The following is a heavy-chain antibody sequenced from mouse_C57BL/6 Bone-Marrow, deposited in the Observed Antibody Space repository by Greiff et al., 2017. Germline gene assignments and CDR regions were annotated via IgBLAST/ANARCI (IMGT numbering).Heavy chain of an antibody. CDR1: GYAFSSYW. J-gene: IGHJ4*01. D-gene: IGHD1-1*01. Sequence: VQLQQSGAELVKPGASVKISCKASGYAFSSYWMNWVKQRPGKGLEWIGQIYPGDGDTNYNGKFKGKATLTADKSSSTAYLQLRSLTSEDPAVYFCARCDYYGSDGMDYWGQGTPVTVS. CDR2: IYPGDGDT. CDR3: ARCDYYGSDGMDY. V-gene: IGHV1-80*01.